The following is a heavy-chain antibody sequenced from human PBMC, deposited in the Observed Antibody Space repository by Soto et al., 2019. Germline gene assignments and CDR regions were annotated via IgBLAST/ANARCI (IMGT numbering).Heavy chain of an antibody. CDR1: GGSISSYY. D-gene: IGHD3-16*01. CDR2: IFYSGST. Sequence: QVQLQESGPGLVKPSETLSLTCTVSGGSISSYYWSWIRQPPGKGLEWIGYIFYSGSTTYNPSLKSRLTISVDTSKNQFSLKLNSVTAAETAVYYCARVGDWFDPWGQGTLVTVSS. J-gene: IGHJ5*02. CDR3: ARVGDWFDP. V-gene: IGHV4-59*01.